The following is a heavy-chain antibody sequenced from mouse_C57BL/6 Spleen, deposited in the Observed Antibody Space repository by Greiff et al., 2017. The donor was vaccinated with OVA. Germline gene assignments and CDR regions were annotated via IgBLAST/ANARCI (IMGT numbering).Heavy chain of an antibody. Sequence: VQLQQSGAELVKPGASVKLSCKASGYTFTSYWMQWVKQRPGQGLEWIGEIDPSDSYTNYNQKFKGKATLTVDTSSSTAYMQLSSLTSEDSAVYYCASPPYGSSSWFAYWGQGTLVTVSA. CDR2: IDPSDSYT. CDR3: ASPPYGSSSWFAY. J-gene: IGHJ3*01. V-gene: IGHV1-50*01. D-gene: IGHD1-1*01. CDR1: GYTFTSYW.